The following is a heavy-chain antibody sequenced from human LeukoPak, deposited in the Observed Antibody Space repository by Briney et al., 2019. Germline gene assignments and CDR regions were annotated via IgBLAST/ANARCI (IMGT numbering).Heavy chain of an antibody. CDR1: GFTFSSYG. CDR2: IWDDGSNK. Sequence: PGRSLRLSCAASGFTFSSYGMHWVRQAPGKGLEWVAVIWDDGSNKYHADSVKGRFTISRDNSKNTLYLQMNSLRAEDTAVYYCARGHADAPSFDYWGQGTLVTVSS. D-gene: IGHD2-2*01. CDR3: ARGHADAPSFDY. J-gene: IGHJ4*02. V-gene: IGHV3-33*01.